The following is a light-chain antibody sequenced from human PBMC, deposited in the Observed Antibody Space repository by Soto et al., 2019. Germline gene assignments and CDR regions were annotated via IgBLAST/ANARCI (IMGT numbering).Light chain of an antibody. CDR1: QTISTY. CDR3: QKSSSIPYT. J-gene: IGKJ2*01. CDR2: AAS. Sequence: DIQMTQSPSSLSASVGDRVTITCRASQTISTYLNWYQQNPGKAPKLLIYAASNLQNGVPSRFGGSGSGTDFTLTISSLQPEDFATYYCQKSSSIPYTFGQGTKLEIK. V-gene: IGKV1-39*01.